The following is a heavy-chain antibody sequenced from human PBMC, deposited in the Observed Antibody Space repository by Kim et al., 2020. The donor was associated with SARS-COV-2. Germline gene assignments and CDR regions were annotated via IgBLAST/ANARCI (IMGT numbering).Heavy chain of an antibody. CDR2: IYYSGST. Sequence: SQTLSLTCTVSGGSISSSSYYWGWIRQPPGKGLEWIGSIYYSGSTYYNPSLKSRVTISVDTSKNQFSLKLSSVTAADTAVYYCARLDGGYWGQGTLVTVS. V-gene: IGHV4-39*01. CDR1: GGSISSSSYY. J-gene: IGHJ4*02. CDR3: ARLDGGY. D-gene: IGHD3-10*01.